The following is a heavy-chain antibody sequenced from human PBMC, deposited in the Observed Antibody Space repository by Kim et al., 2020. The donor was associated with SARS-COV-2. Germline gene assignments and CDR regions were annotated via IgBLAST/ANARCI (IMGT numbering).Heavy chain of an antibody. CDR3: ARGQGGWPDILTGSGYGMDV. CDR1: GGSFSGYY. D-gene: IGHD3-9*01. Sequence: SETLSLTCAVYGGSFSGYYWNWIRQPPGKGLEWIGEINHSGSTNYNPSLKSRVTISVDTSKKQFSLKLSSVTAADTAVYYCARGQGGWPDILTGSGYGMDVWGQGTTVTVSS. J-gene: IGHJ6*02. V-gene: IGHV4-34*01. CDR2: INHSGST.